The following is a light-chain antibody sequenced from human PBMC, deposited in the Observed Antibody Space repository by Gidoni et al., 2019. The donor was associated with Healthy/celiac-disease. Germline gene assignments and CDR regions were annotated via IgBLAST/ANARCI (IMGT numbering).Light chain of an antibody. V-gene: IGKV3-20*01. CDR2: GAS. CDR1: QSVSSSY. J-gene: IGKJ2*01. Sequence: EIVLQQSPGTLSLSPGERATLSCRASQSVSSSYLAWYQQEPGQAPRLLIYGASSRATGIPDRFSGSGSGTDFTLTISRLEPEDFAVYYCQQYGSSPLYTFGQGTKLEIK. CDR3: QQYGSSPLYT.